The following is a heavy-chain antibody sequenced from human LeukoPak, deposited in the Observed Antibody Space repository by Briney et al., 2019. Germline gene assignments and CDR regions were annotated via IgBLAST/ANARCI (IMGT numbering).Heavy chain of an antibody. CDR3: ARHMYSSSSGLNY. V-gene: IGHV4-39*01. CDR2: IYYSGST. J-gene: IGHJ4*02. Sequence: SETLSLTCAVYGGSFSSYYWGWIRQPPGKGLEWIGSIYYSGSTYYNPSLKSRVTISVDTSKNQFSLKLSSVTAADTAVYYCARHMYSSSSGLNYWGQGTLVTVSS. D-gene: IGHD6-6*01. CDR1: GGSFSSYY.